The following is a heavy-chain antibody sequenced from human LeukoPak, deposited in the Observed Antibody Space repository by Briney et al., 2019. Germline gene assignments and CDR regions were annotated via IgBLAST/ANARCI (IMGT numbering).Heavy chain of an antibody. V-gene: IGHV3-48*01. CDR1: GFTFSSHS. CDR3: ARAPTSEQQLQFDY. CDR2: ISSSSSTI. D-gene: IGHD6-13*01. Sequence: GGSLRLSCAASGFTFSSHSMNWVRQAPGKGLEWVSYISSSSSTIYYADSVKGRFTISRDNAKNSLYLQMNSLRTEDTAVYYCARAPTSEQQLQFDYWGQGTLVTVSS. J-gene: IGHJ4*02.